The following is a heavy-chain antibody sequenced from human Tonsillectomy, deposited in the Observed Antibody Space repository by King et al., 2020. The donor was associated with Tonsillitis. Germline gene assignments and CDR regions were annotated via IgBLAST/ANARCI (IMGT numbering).Heavy chain of an antibody. J-gene: IGHJ1*01. V-gene: IGHV3-23*04. CDR1: GFTFSSYA. CDR3: AKAGGYCSGGSCYFEYFQH. D-gene: IGHD2-15*01. Sequence: VQLVESGGGLVQPGGSLRLSCAASGFTFSSYAMSWVRQAPGKGLEWVSAISGSGGSTYYADSVKGRFTISRDNSKNPLYLQMNSLRAEDTAVYYCAKAGGYCSGGSCYFEYFQHWGQGTLVTVSS. CDR2: ISGSGGST.